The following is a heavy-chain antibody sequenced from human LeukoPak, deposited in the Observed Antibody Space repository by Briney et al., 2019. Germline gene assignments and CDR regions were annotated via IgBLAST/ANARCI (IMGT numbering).Heavy chain of an antibody. Sequence: SVKVSCKASGGTFSSYAISWVGQAPGQGLGGMGGIIPIFGTANYAQKFQGRVTITADESTSTAYMELSSLRSEDTAVYYCARGHSYEWLLGNAFDIWGQGTMVTVSS. J-gene: IGHJ3*02. CDR2: IIPIFGTA. D-gene: IGHD3-3*01. CDR1: GGTFSSYA. V-gene: IGHV1-69*13. CDR3: ARGHSYEWLLGNAFDI.